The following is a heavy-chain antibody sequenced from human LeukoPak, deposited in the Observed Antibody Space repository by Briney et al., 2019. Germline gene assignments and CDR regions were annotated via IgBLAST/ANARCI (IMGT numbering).Heavy chain of an antibody. D-gene: IGHD6-13*01. Sequence: SETLSLTCAVYGGSFSGYYWSWIRQPPGKGLEWIGEIHHSGSTNYNPSLKSRVTISVDTSENQFSLKLSSVTAADTAVYYCAREGQQLVRAFDIWGQGTMVTVSS. CDR3: AREGQQLVRAFDI. J-gene: IGHJ3*02. CDR1: GGSFSGYY. CDR2: IHHSGST. V-gene: IGHV4-34*01.